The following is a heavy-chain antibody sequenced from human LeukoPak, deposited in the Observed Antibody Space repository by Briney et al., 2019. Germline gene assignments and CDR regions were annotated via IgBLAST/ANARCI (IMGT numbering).Heavy chain of an antibody. D-gene: IGHD4-11*01. CDR2: IYYSGST. CDR3: ARDRLVTTVTNNWFDP. V-gene: IGHV4-31*03. J-gene: IGHJ5*02. Sequence: SETLSLTCTVSGGSISSGGYYWSWIRQHPGKGLEWIGYIYYSGSTYYNPSLKSRVTMSVDTSKNQFSLKLSSVTAADTAVYYCARDRLVTTVTNNWFDPWGQGTLVTVSS. CDR1: GGSISSGGYY.